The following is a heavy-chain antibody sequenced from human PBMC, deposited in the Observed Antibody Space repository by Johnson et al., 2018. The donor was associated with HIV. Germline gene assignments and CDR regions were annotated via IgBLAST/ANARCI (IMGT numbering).Heavy chain of an antibody. V-gene: IGHV3-15*01. Sequence: VQLVESGGGLVKPGGSLRLSCAASGFTFSNAWMSWVRQAPGKGLEWVGRIKSKTDGGTTDYAAPVKGRFTISRDYSKNTLYLQMNSLKTEDTAVYYCTTEIGFSSLPPPVGHAFDIWGQGTMVTVSS. J-gene: IGHJ3*02. CDR3: TTEIGFSSLPPPVGHAFDI. CDR2: IKSKTDGGTT. D-gene: IGHD1-14*01. CDR1: GFTFSNAW.